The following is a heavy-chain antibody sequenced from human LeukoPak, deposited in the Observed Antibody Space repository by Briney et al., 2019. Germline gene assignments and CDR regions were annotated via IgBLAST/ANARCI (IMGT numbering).Heavy chain of an antibody. CDR2: ISSSSSNI. CDR3: ARGSRRGYSGYDGFDY. Sequence: GGSLRLSCAASGFTFSSYNINWVRQAPGKGLEWVSYISSSSSNIYYADSVKGRFTISRDNAKNSLYLQMNSLRAEDTAVYYCARGSRRGYSGYDGFDYWGQGTLVTVSS. CDR1: GFTFSSYN. V-gene: IGHV3-48*01. J-gene: IGHJ4*02. D-gene: IGHD5-12*01.